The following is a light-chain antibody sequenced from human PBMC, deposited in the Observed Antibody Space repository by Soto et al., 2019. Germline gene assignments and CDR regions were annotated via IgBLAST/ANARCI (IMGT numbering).Light chain of an antibody. CDR3: SSYAV. CDR1: SSDVGGYNY. Sequence: QSALTQPPSASGSPGQSVTISCTGTSSDVGGYNYVSWYQQHPGKASKLMIYEVSKRPSGVPDRFSGSKSGNTASLTVSGLQAEDEADYYCSSYAVFGTGTKVTVL. J-gene: IGLJ1*01. V-gene: IGLV2-8*01. CDR2: EVS.